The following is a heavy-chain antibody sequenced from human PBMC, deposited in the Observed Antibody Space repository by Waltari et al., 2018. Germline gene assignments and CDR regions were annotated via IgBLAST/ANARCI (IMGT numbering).Heavy chain of an antibody. CDR2: MNPYSGNT. CDR3: ATRLSTRLGGRIEY. Sequence: QVQLVQSGAEVKNPGASVKVSCKASGYSFISYNINWVRQATGHGLEWMGWMNPYSGNTGYAQNFQCRVTMTSNTSVSTAYMELSSLRSEDTAVYYCATRLSTRLGGRIEYWGRGTLVTVSS. CDR1: GYSFISYN. J-gene: IGHJ4*02. D-gene: IGHD2-15*01. V-gene: IGHV1-8*01.